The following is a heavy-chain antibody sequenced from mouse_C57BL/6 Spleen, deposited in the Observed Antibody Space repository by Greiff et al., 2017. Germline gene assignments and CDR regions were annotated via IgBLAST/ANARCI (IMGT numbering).Heavy chain of an antibody. J-gene: IGHJ2*01. D-gene: IGHD2-3*01. CDR3: ARAEDDGYFDY. V-gene: IGHV1-64*01. CDR2: IHPNSGST. Sequence: VQLQQPGAELVKPGASVKLSCKASGYTFTSYWMHWVKQRPGQGLEWIGMIHPNSGSTNYNEKFKSKATLTVDKSSSNAYMQLSSLTSEDSAVYYCARAEDDGYFDYWGQGTTLTVSS. CDR1: GYTFTSYW.